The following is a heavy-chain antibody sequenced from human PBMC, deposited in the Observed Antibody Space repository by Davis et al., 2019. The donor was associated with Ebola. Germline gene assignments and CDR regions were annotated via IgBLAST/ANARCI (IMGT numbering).Heavy chain of an antibody. CDR1: GFTFSVYS. V-gene: IGHV3-48*02. J-gene: IGHJ4*02. CDR2: ITSSSGTI. D-gene: IGHD4-11*01. CDR3: ARGLQYSFDS. Sequence: GESLKISCAASGFTFSVYSMAWVRQAPGKGLEWVSYITSSSGTIFYADSVKGRFTISRDNAKNSVYLQMNSLRDEDTAVYYCARGLQYSFDSWGQGVLVTVSS.